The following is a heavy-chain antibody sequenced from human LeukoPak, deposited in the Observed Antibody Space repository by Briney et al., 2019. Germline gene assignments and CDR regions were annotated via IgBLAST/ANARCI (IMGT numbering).Heavy chain of an antibody. CDR2: INPNSGGT. Sequence: GASVKVSCKASGYTFTGYYMHWVRQAPGQGPEWMGWINPNSGGTNYAQKFQGRVTMTRDTSISTAYMELSRLRSDDTAVYYCAANYYYYYGMDVWGQGTTVTVSS. CDR1: GYTFTGYY. J-gene: IGHJ6*02. CDR3: AANYYYYYGMDV. V-gene: IGHV1-2*02.